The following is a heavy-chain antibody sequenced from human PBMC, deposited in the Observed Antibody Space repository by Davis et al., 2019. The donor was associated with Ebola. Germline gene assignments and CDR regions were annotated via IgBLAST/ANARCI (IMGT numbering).Heavy chain of an antibody. J-gene: IGHJ6*04. CDR2: ISGSGGST. CDR1: VITFSSYA. Sequence: GESLKISCTDSVITFSSYAMTWVRQAPGKGLEWVSAISGSGGSTYYADSVKGRFTISRDNSKKTLYLQMNSLRAEVTGVYYCAKSGLSFGVVKYHYGMDVWGKGTTVTVSS. D-gene: IGHD3-3*01. CDR3: AKSGLSFGVVKYHYGMDV. V-gene: IGHV3-23*01.